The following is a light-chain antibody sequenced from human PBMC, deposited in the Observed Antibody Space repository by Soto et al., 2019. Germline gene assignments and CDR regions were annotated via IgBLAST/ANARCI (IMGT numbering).Light chain of an antibody. CDR3: QQYGSSPPT. V-gene: IGKV3-20*01. CDR2: GAS. CDR1: QSISNF. Sequence: IVLTQSPATLSLSPGERATLSCRASQSISNFLAWYQQKPGQAARLLIYGASSRATGIPDRFSGSGSGTDFTLTISRLEPEDFAVYYCQQYGSSPPTFGEGTKVDIK. J-gene: IGKJ1*01.